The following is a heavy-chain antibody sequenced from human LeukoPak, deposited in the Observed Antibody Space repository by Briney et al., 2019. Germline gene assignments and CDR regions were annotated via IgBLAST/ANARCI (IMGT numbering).Heavy chain of an antibody. CDR3: ARHSGMGVSTFSMDV. J-gene: IGHJ6*02. D-gene: IGHD2/OR15-2a*01. CDR1: GGSISSYY. CDR2: IYYRGST. V-gene: IGHV4-59*08. Sequence: SETLSLTCTVSGGSISSYYWSWIRQPPGKGLEWIGYIYYRGSTNYNPSLKRRVTISVDTSKNQFSLKLSSVTAADTAVYYCARHSGMGVSTFSMDVWGQGTTVTVSS.